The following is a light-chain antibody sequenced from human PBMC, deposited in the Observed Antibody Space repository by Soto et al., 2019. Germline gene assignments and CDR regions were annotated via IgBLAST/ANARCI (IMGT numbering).Light chain of an antibody. V-gene: IGKV1-5*03. CDR1: ESISIW. CDR3: QHYNSYSEA. CDR2: KAS. J-gene: IGKJ1*01. Sequence: DIQMTQSPSTLSASVGDTVTITCRASESISIWLAWYQQKPGKAPNLLINKASTLKSGVPSRFSGSGSGTEFTLTISSLQPDDFATYYCQHYNSYSEAFGQGTKVDIK.